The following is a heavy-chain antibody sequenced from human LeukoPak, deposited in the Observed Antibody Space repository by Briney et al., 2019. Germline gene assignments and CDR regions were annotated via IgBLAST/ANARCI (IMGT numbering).Heavy chain of an antibody. CDR2: IRGSGSDI. Sequence: GGSLRLSCAVSGFTFSSYSLNWVRQAPGRGLEWVSYIRGSGSDINYADSVKGRFTISRDNAKNSLYLQMNSLRAEDTAVYYCVAAAGLNFDYWGQGTLVTVSS. CDR3: VAAAGLNFDY. J-gene: IGHJ4*02. D-gene: IGHD6-13*01. CDR1: GFTFSSYS. V-gene: IGHV3-48*01.